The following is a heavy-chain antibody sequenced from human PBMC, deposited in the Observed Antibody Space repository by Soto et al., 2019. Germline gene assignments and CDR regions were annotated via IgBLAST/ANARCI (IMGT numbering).Heavy chain of an antibody. D-gene: IGHD2-15*01. J-gene: IGHJ6*03. CDR2: INHSGST. CDR3: ARGPLGYPGSYYSYYYMDV. V-gene: IGHV4-34*01. CDR1: GGSFSGYY. Sequence: QVQLQQWGAGLLKPSETLSLTCAVYGGSFSGYYWSWIRQPPGKGLEWIGEINHSGSTNYNPSLKSRVTISVDTSKNQFSLKLSSVTAADTAVYYCARGPLGYPGSYYSYYYMDVWGKGTTVTVSS.